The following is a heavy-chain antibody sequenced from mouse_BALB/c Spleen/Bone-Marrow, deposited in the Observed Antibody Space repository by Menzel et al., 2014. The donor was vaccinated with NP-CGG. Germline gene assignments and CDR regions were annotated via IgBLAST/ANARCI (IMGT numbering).Heavy chain of an antibody. CDR2: ISSGGSYT. D-gene: IGHD3-1*01. CDR3: ARDRGYFDY. Sequence: EVQVVESGGGLVKPGGSLKLSCAASGFTFSSYAMSWVRQSPEKRLEWVAEISSGGSYTYYPDTVTGRFTISRDNAKNSLYLEMSSLRSEDTAMYYCARDRGYFDYWGQGTTLTVSS. J-gene: IGHJ2*01. V-gene: IGHV5-9-4*01. CDR1: GFTFSSYA.